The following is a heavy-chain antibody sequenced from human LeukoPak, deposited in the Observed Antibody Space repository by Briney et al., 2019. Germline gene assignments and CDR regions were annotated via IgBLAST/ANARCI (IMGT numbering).Heavy chain of an antibody. D-gene: IGHD6-19*01. V-gene: IGHV3-43D*04. CDR1: GFNFDEYT. CDR3: AKDLGKVIAAAGTAGFDS. J-gene: IGHJ4*01. CDR2: MNWDGGST. Sequence: GGSLRLSCAPSGFNFDEYTLHWVRHLPGTGLEWVSLMNWDGGSTYYADSVQGRFTLSRDTSKYSLFLQMHSLKAEDTAIYYCAKDLGKVIAAAGTAGFDSWGRGTLVTVSS.